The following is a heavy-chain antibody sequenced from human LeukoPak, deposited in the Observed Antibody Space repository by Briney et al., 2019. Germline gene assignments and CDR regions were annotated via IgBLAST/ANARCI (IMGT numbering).Heavy chain of an antibody. CDR1: GFTFSSYS. V-gene: IGHV3-48*04. Sequence: GGSLRLSCAASGFTFSSYSMNWVRQAPGKGLEWVSYISSSSSTIYYADSVKGRFTISRDNARNSLYLQMNSLRAEDTAVYYCARDPRYYGSGSYSQYYFDYWGQGTLVTVSS. J-gene: IGHJ4*02. D-gene: IGHD3-10*01. CDR3: ARDPRYYGSGSYSQYYFDY. CDR2: ISSSSSTI.